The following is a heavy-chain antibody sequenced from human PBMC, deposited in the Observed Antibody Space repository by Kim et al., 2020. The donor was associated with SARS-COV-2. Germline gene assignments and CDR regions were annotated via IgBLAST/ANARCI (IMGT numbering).Heavy chain of an antibody. Sequence: GGSLRLSCAASGFTFSSYSMNWVRQAPGKGLEWVSYISSSSSTIYYADSVKGRFTISRDNAKNSLYLQMNSLRDEDTAVYYCARGRRITMIVVAIDDYGMDVGGQGTTVTVSS. J-gene: IGHJ6*01. V-gene: IGHV3-48*02. CDR3: ARGRRITMIVVAIDDYGMDV. CDR1: GFTFSSYS. CDR2: ISSSSSTI. D-gene: IGHD3-22*01.